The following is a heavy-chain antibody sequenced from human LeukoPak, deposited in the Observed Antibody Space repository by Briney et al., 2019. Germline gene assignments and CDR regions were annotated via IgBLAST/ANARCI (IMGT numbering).Heavy chain of an antibody. V-gene: IGHV3-23*01. CDR2: ISESGSGT. CDR1: GLTFSRYA. J-gene: IGHJ4*02. D-gene: IGHD5-18*01. CDR3: AKDIAQGYTFGSIEQDY. Sequence: GGSLRLSCAVSGLTFSRYAMSWVRQAPGKGLEWVSAISESGSGTYYADSVKGRFTISRDNSKDTLSLQMNSLRAEDTAVYYCAKDIAQGYTFGSIEQDYWGQGTLVTVSS.